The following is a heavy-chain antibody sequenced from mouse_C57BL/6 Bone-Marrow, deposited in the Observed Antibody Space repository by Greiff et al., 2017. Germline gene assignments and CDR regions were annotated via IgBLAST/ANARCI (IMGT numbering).Heavy chain of an antibody. D-gene: IGHD2-5*01. CDR1: GFSLTSYG. CDR2: IWRGGST. J-gene: IGHJ1*03. V-gene: IGHV2-5*01. Sequence: VKLQESGPGLVQPSQSLSITCTVSGFSLTSYGVHWVRQSPGKGLEWLGVIWRGGSTDYNAAFMSRMSITKDNSKSQVFFKMNILQADDTAIYYCAKRNYSNYVDWYFDVWGTGTTVTVSS. CDR3: AKRNYSNYVDWYFDV.